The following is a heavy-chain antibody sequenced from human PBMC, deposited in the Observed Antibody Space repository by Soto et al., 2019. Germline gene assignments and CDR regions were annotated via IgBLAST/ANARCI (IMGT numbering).Heavy chain of an antibody. CDR3: ARSRGYCSGGSCYSSFDI. CDR2: IIPIFGTA. Sequence: QVPLVQSGAEVKKPGSSVKVSCKASGGTFSSYAISWVRQAPGQGLEWMGGIIPIFGTANYAQKFQGRVTITADESTSTAYMELSRLRSEDTAVYYCARSRGYCSGGSCYSSFDIWGQGTMVTVSS. J-gene: IGHJ3*02. V-gene: IGHV1-69*01. D-gene: IGHD2-15*01. CDR1: GGTFSSYA.